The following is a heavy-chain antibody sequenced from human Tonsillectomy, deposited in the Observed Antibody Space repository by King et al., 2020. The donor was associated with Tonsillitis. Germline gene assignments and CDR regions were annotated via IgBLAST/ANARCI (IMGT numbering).Heavy chain of an antibody. CDR2: ITGGGGRT. J-gene: IGHJ3*01. Sequence: VQLVESGGTLVQPGGSLRLSCAASGFTFNSYAINWVRQAPGKGLEVVSTITGGGGRTYYADSVKGRFTISRDNSKNTLYLQMDSLRAEDTAVYYCAKDYPLTGAFDFWGQGTMVTVSS. CDR1: GFTFNSYA. CDR3: AKDYPLTGAFDF. V-gene: IGHV3-23*04.